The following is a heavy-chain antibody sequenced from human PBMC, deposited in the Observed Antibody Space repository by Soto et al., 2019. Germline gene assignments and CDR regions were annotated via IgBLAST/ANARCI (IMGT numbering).Heavy chain of an antibody. J-gene: IGHJ5*02. V-gene: IGHV4-59*01. CDR2: VYYSGNT. CDR1: GGSISTYY. Sequence: QVLRQESGPGLVKPWETLSLTCTVSGGSISTYYWSWIRQPPGKALEWIGYVYYSGNTNYNPSFKSRVTMSVDTSKNQVSLDLDSLTAADTAVYYCARSRDERTQSKNWFDPWGQGTLVTVSA. CDR3: ARSRDERTQSKNWFDP. D-gene: IGHD1-1*01.